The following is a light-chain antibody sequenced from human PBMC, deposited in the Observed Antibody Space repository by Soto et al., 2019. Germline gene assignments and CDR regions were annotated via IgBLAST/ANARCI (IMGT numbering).Light chain of an antibody. CDR2: DNN. CDR3: GTWDSSLSAYNYV. V-gene: IGLV1-51*01. CDR1: SAKNGNNY. Sequence: PSRNTAPGQKLTITRSRNSAKNGNNYLSCYQQLPGTAPKLLIYDNNKRPSGIPDRFSGSKSGTSATLGITGLQTGDEADYYCGTWDSSLSAYNYVFGTGTKVTVL. J-gene: IGLJ1*01.